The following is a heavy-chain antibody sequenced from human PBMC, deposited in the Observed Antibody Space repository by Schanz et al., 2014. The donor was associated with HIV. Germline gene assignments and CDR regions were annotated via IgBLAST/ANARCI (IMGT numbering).Heavy chain of an antibody. D-gene: IGHD6-6*01. CDR1: GFTFSSYW. Sequence: EVQLVESGGGLVQPGGSLRLSCAASGFTFSSYWMHWVRQAPGKGLVRVSRINSDGSSRSYADSVKGRFTISRDNAKNTLYLQMNSLRAEDTAVYYCARDWGWQLDPDPFDPWGQGTLVTVSP. CDR3: ARDWGWQLDPDPFDP. J-gene: IGHJ5*02. CDR2: INSDGSSR. V-gene: IGHV3-74*01.